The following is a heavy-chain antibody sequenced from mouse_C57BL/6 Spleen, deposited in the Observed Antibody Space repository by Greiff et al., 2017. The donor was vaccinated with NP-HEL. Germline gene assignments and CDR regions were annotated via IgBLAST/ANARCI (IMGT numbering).Heavy chain of an antibody. D-gene: IGHD1-1*01. CDR2: ISSGGSYT. CDR3: ARLRYYGSSYEYFDV. V-gene: IGHV5-6*01. Sequence: EVKLMESGGDLVKPGGSLKLSCAASGFTFSSYGMSWVRQTPDKRLEWVATISSGGSYTYYPDSVKGRFTISRDNAKNTLYLQMSSLKSEDTAMYYCARLRYYGSSYEYFDVWGTGTTVTVSS. J-gene: IGHJ1*03. CDR1: GFTFSSYG.